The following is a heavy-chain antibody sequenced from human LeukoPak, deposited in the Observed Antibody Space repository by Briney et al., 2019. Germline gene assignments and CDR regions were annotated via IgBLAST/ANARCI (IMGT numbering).Heavy chain of an antibody. CDR2: FIPILDTA. J-gene: IGHJ4*02. D-gene: IGHD5-12*01. CDR1: GGSFNNYA. Sequence: SVKVSCKASGGSFNNYAVTWVRQAPGQGLEWMGGFIPILDTANYAPNFQGRVTITTDESSTTAYMELSSLKWEDTALYYCARSNDYDYHFNYWGQGTLVTVSS. CDR3: ARSNDYDYHFNY. V-gene: IGHV1-69*05.